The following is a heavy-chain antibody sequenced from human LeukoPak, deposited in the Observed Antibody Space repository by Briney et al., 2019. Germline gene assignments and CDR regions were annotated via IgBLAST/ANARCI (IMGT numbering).Heavy chain of an antibody. CDR2: INYSGST. D-gene: IGHD3-9*01. CDR1: GGSISSYY. J-gene: IGHJ5*02. V-gene: IGHV4-59*01. CDR3: ARGRYSAGDNWFDP. Sequence: SETLSLTCTVSGGSISSYYWNWIRQPPGKGLGWIGYINYSGSTNYNPSLKSRVTMLIDTSKNQFSLKLSSVTAADTAVYYCARGRYSAGDNWFDPWGQGTLVTVSS.